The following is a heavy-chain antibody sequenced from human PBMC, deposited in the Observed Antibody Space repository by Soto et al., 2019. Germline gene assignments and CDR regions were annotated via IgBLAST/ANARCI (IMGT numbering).Heavy chain of an antibody. V-gene: IGHV4-59*08. CDR2: IYYSGST. J-gene: IGHJ5*02. CDR3: ARHHFYNWFDP. CDR1: GGSISSYY. Sequence: ASETLSLTCTVSGGSISSYYWSWIRQPPGKGLEWIGYIYYSGSTNYNPSLKSRVTISVDTSKNQFSLKLSSVTAADTAVYYCARHHFYNWFDPWGQGTLVTVSS.